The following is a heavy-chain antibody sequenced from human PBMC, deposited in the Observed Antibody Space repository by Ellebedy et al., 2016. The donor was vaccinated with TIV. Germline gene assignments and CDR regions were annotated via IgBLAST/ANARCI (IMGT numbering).Heavy chain of an antibody. V-gene: IGHV4-4*08. Sequence: MPSETLSLTCSVSGTVIRRFYWSWIRQPPGKGLEWIGDIYSSQSTNYNPSPKSRVTISVDTSKNQFSLRLSSVTAADTAVYYCARLPGEDSRGYYFDHWGQGTLVTVSS. J-gene: IGHJ4*02. CDR2: IYSSQST. CDR3: ARLPGEDSRGYYFDH. D-gene: IGHD3-22*01. CDR1: GTVIRRFY.